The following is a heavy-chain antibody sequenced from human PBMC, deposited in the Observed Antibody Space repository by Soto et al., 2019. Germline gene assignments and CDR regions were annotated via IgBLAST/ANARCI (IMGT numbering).Heavy chain of an antibody. Sequence: SETLSLTCTVSGGSISSGGYYWSWIRQHPGKGLEWIGYIYYSGSTYYNPSLKSRVTISVDTSKNQFSLKLSSVTAADTAVYYFASGRADSSSWLYFDYWGQGTLVTVSS. CDR2: IYYSGST. J-gene: IGHJ4*02. V-gene: IGHV4-31*03. CDR1: GGSISSGGYY. D-gene: IGHD6-13*01. CDR3: ASGRADSSSWLYFDY.